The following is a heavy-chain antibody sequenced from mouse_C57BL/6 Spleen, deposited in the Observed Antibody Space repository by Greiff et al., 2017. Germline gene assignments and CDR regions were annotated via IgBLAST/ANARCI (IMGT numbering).Heavy chain of an antibody. D-gene: IGHD2-3*01. CDR2: IHPSDSDT. CDR3: AITLYDGYYGDYAMDY. J-gene: IGHJ4*01. Sequence: QVQLQQPGAELVKPGASVKVSCKASGYTFTSHWMHRGKQRPGQGLEWIGRIHPSDSDTNYNQKFKGKATLTGDKSPSPAYMQLSGLTSEDSAVYYCAITLYDGYYGDYAMDYWGQGTSVTVSS. CDR1: GYTFTSHW. V-gene: IGHV1-74*01.